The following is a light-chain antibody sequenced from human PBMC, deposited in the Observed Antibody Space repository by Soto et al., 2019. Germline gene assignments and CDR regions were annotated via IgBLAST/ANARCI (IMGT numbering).Light chain of an antibody. J-gene: IGKJ2*01. CDR1: QSVISDY. CDR2: GAS. CDR3: QQYGSSVFT. V-gene: IGKV3-20*01. Sequence: ETVLTQSPGTLSLSPGETATLSCRASQSVISDYVAWYQQKPDQAPRLVIYGASGRAAGIPDRFNGSGSGTDFTLTISRLEPEDFAMYYCQQYGSSVFTFGQGTKVDIK.